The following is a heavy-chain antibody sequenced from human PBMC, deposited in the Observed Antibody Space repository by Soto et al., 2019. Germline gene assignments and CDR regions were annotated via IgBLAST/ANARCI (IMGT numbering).Heavy chain of an antibody. V-gene: IGHV1-69*13. CDR3: AREGSGYNL. Sequence: SVKVSCKASGGSFSSFCISWVRQAPGQGLEWMGGIIPVFGRPNYAQRFRGRLTITADESTNTVYLELIDLRSEDTAVYYCAREGSGYNLWGQGTQVTVSS. CDR1: GGSFSSFC. D-gene: IGHD5-12*01. J-gene: IGHJ1*01. CDR2: IIPVFGRP.